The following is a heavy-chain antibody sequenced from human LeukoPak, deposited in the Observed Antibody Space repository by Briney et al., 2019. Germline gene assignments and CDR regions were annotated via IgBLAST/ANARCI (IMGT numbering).Heavy chain of an antibody. V-gene: IGHV3-9*01. CDR2: ISWNSGSI. CDR1: GFTFDDYA. CDR3: AKGEYQLLHEGSLFDY. D-gene: IGHD2-2*01. J-gene: IGHJ4*02. Sequence: PGGSLRLSCAASGFTFDDYAMHWVRQAPGKGLEWVSGISWNSGSIGYADSVKGRFTISRDNAKNSLYLQMNSLRAEDTALYYCAKGEYQLLHEGSLFDYWGQGTLVTVSS.